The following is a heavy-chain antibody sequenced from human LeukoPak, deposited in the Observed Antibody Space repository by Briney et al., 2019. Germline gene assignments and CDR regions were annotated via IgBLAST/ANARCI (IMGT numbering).Heavy chain of an antibody. V-gene: IGHV4-38-2*01. CDR3: ARGRTPDIPLAGTGFDFDY. CDR2: IFHSGST. D-gene: IGHD6-19*01. CDR1: GYSINNGHY. Sequence: SETLSLTCVVSGYSINNGHYWGWIRQPPGKGLEWIGSIFHSGSTYRNPSLKSRVTISVDTSKHQFSLNLRSVTAADTAVYYCARGRTPDIPLAGTGFDFDYWGQGTLVTVSS. J-gene: IGHJ4*02.